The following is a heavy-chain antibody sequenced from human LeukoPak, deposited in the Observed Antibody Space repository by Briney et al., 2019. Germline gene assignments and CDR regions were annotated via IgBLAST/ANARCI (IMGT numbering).Heavy chain of an antibody. Sequence: SETLSLTCTVSGGSISSSSYYWGWIRQPPGKGLEGIGNIYYSGSTYYNPSLKSRVTISVDTSKNQFSLKLSSVTAADTAVYYCARGSRYGGNPHPAVAFDYWGQGTLVTVSS. CDR3: ARGSRYGGNPHPAVAFDY. CDR1: GGSISSSSYY. D-gene: IGHD4-23*01. CDR2: IYYSGST. V-gene: IGHV4-39*01. J-gene: IGHJ4*02.